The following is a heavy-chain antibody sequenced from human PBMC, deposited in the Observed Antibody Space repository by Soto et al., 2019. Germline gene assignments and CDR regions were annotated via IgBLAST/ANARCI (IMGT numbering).Heavy chain of an antibody. CDR1: GGSISSGGYS. V-gene: IGHV4-30-2*01. CDR2: IYHSGST. CDR3: ARVPGP. Sequence: QLQLQESGSGLVKPSQTLSLTCAVSGGSISSGGYSWSWIRQPPGKVLEWIGYIYHSGSTYYNPTPXRXFTISVDRSKTQFSLKLSSVTAADTAVYYCARVPGPWGQGTLVTVSS. J-gene: IGHJ5*02.